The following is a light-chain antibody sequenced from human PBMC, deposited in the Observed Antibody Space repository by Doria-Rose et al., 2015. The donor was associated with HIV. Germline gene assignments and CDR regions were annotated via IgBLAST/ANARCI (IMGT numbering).Light chain of an antibody. CDR2: DES. CDR3: HQCGTSWT. CDR1: QSFSSTY. Sequence: TQSPGTLSLSPGERATLSCRASQSFSSTYLAWYQQKPGQAPSLLIYDESTRATGIPDRFSASGSGTDFTLTINRLEPEDFALYYCHQCGTSWTFGQGTKVEI. J-gene: IGKJ1*01. V-gene: IGKV3-20*01.